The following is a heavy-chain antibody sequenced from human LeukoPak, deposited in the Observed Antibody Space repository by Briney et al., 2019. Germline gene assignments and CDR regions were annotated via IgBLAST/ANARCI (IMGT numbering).Heavy chain of an antibody. CDR2: ISGSGGST. J-gene: IGHJ4*02. CDR3: AKTSKDILTGYGDY. D-gene: IGHD3-9*01. V-gene: IGHV3-23*01. CDR1: GFTFSSYA. Sequence: GGSLRLSCGASGFTFSSYAMNWVRQAPGKGLEWVSAISGSGGSTYYADSVKGRFTISRDNSKNTLYLQMNSLRAEDTAVYYCAKTSKDILTGYGDYWGQGTLVTVSS.